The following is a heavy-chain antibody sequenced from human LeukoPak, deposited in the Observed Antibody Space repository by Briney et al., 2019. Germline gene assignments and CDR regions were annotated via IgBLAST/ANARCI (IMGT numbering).Heavy chain of an antibody. J-gene: IGHJ4*02. Sequence: PSETLSLTRTVSGGSISSYYWSWIRQPPGKALEWIGYMYYSGSTNYNPSLKSRVTISVDTSKNQFSLKLSSVTAADTAVYYCARGPSGVNLVVVVAATYFDYWGQGTLVTVSS. CDR2: MYYSGST. V-gene: IGHV4-59*12. CDR1: GGSISSYY. D-gene: IGHD2-15*01. CDR3: ARGPSGVNLVVVVAATYFDY.